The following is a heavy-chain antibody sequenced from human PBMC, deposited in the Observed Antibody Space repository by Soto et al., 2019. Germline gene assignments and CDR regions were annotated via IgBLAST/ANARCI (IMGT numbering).Heavy chain of an antibody. Sequence: QVQLVQSGAEVKKPGSSVKVSCKASGGTFSSYAISWVRQAPGQGLEWMGGIIPIFGTANYAQKFQGRVTFTADESTSTAYMELSRLRSEDTAVYYCARFRRGYYGDYDLKEAYWGQGTLVTVSS. D-gene: IGHD4-17*01. CDR1: GGTFSSYA. J-gene: IGHJ4*02. CDR3: ARFRRGYYGDYDLKEAY. CDR2: IIPIFGTA. V-gene: IGHV1-69*01.